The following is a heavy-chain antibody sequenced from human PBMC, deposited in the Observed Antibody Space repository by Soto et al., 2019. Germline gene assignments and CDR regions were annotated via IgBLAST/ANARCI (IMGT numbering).Heavy chain of an antibody. CDR3: ARQKDRLQLTMGVFDY. V-gene: IGHV1-69*06. D-gene: IGHD3-10*01. CDR2: IIPIFGTA. Sequence: SVKVSCKASGGTFSSYAISWVRQAPGQGLEWMGGIIPIFGTANYAQKFQGRVTITADKSTSTAYMELSSLRSEDTAVYYCARQKDRLQLTMGVFDYWGQGTLVTVSS. J-gene: IGHJ4*02. CDR1: GGTFSSYA.